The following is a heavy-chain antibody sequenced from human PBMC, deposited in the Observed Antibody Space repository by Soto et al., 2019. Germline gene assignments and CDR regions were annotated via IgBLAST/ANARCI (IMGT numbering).Heavy chain of an antibody. CDR1: GFTISSYS. CDR3: ARECARALDFWSRQWHETNWFDP. J-gene: IGHJ5*02. CDR2: ISSSSSTI. V-gene: IGHV3-48*01. Sequence: PGGSLRLSCAAAGFTISSYSMNWVRQAPGKGLEWVSYISSSSSTIYYADSVKGRFTISRDNAKNSLYLQMNSLRAEDTAVYYCARECARALDFWSRQWHETNWFDPWGQGTLVTVSS. D-gene: IGHD3-3*01.